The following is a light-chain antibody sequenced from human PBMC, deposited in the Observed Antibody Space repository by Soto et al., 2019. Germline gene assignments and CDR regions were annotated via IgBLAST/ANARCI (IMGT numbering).Light chain of an antibody. CDR3: SSYTSSNSHI. CDR2: DVS. V-gene: IGLV2-14*03. CDR1: SSDVGGYNY. Sequence: QSVLTQLASVSXSPGQSIPISCTGTSSDVGGYNYVSWYQQHPGKAPKVMIYDVSNRPSGVSNRFSGSKSGNTASLTISGLQTEDEADYYCSSYTSSNSHIFGTGTKVTVL. J-gene: IGLJ1*01.